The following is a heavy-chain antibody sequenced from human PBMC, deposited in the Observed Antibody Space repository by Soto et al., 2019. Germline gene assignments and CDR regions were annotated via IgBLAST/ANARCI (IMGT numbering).Heavy chain of an antibody. CDR1: GYIFTDYY. Sequence: AASVKVSCKASGYIFTDYYMHWVRQAPGQELGWMGRINPNSGGTNYAQKIQGKVTMTRDTSISTAYTELSSLRFEDTAVYYCAREGDILTGYYPWGQGTLVTVSS. D-gene: IGHD3-9*01. CDR3: AREGDILTGYYP. CDR2: INPNSGGT. V-gene: IGHV1-2*06. J-gene: IGHJ4*02.